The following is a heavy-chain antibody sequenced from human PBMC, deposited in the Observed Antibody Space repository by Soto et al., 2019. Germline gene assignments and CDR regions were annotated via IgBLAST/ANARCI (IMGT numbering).Heavy chain of an antibody. Sequence: GASVKVSCKASGGTFSSYAISWVRQAPGQGLERKGGIIPIFGTANYAQKFQGRVTITADESTSTAYMELSSLRSEDTAVYYCARDKIRYCSGGSCYSVGNWFDPWGQGTLVTVSS. CDR3: ARDKIRYCSGGSCYSVGNWFDP. J-gene: IGHJ5*02. CDR1: GGTFSSYA. V-gene: IGHV1-69*13. D-gene: IGHD2-15*01. CDR2: IIPIFGTA.